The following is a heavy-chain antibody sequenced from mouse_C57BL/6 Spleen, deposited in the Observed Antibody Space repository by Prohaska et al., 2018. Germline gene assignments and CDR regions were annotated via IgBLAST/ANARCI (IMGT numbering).Heavy chain of an antibody. CDR2: IRLKSDNYAT. D-gene: IGHD4-1*01. V-gene: IGHV6-3*01. J-gene: IGHJ2*01. CDR3: TDVTGYFDY. Sequence: EVKLEESGGGLVQPGGSMKLSCVASGFTFSNYWMNWVRQSPEKGLEWVAQIRLKSDNYATHYAESVKGRFTISRDDSKSSVYLQMNNLRAEDTGIYYCTDVTGYFDYWGQGTTLTVSS. CDR1: GFTFSNYW.